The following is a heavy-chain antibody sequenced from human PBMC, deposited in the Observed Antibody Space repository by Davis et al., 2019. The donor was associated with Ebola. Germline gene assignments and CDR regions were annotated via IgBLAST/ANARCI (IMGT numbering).Heavy chain of an antibody. CDR2: INTGNGVT. CDR1: GYTFTNYG. CDR3: VRERTGTGNVDL. V-gene: IGHV1-3*04. D-gene: IGHD1-7*01. J-gene: IGHJ4*02. Sequence: ASVKVSCKASGYTFTNYGIHWVRQAPGQALEWLGWINTGNGVTVYSQSLEDRLTFSGDTSANTAYMELSGLRSEDTAVYYCVRERTGTGNVDLWGQGTLVSVPS.